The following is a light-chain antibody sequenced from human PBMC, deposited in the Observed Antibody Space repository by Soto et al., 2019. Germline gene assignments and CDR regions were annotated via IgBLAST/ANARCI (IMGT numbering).Light chain of an antibody. V-gene: IGLV1-40*01. CDR3: GAWDESLNGYV. CDR1: TSNIGAGYH. J-gene: IGLJ1*01. CDR2: GDS. Sequence: QSVLTQPPSVSGAPGQRVTISCTGSTSNIGAGYHVQWYQQLPGTAPKFLIYGDSNRPSGVPERFSGSKSGTSASLAITGLQSGDEADYYCGAWDESLNGYVFGTGTKLTVL.